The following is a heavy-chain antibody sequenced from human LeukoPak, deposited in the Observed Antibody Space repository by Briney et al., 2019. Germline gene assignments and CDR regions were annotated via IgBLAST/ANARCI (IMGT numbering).Heavy chain of an antibody. CDR3: ARDIRGYYYDSSGYSAVY. CDR1: GGTFSSYA. CDR2: IIPIFGTA. J-gene: IGHJ4*02. D-gene: IGHD3-22*01. Sequence: SVKVSCKASGGTFSSYAISWVRQAPGQGLEWMGGIIPIFGTANYAQKFQGRVTITADKSTSTAYMELSSLRSEDTAVYYCARDIRGYYYDSSGYSAVYWGQGTLVTVSS. V-gene: IGHV1-69*06.